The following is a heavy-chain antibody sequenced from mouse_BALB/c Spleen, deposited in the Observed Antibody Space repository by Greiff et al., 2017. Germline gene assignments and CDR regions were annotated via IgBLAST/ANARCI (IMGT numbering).Heavy chain of an antibody. CDR3: VGNYFDY. V-gene: IGHV10-1*02. CDR1: GFTFNTYA. CDR2: IRSKSNNYAT. Sequence: EVQRVESGGGLVQPKGSLKLSCAASGFTFNTYAMNWVRQAPGKGLEWVARIRSKSNNYATYYADSVKDRFTISRDDSQSMLYLQMNNLKTEDTAMYYCVGNYFDYWGQGTTLTVSS. J-gene: IGHJ2*01. D-gene: IGHD1-1*02.